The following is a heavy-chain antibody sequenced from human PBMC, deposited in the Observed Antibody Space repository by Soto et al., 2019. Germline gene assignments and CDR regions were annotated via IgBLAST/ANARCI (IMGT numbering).Heavy chain of an antibody. CDR3: ANPMDTTFDYGREV. V-gene: IGHV3-30*18. CDR2: ISYDGSNK. CDR1: GFTFSSYG. D-gene: IGHD3-10*01. J-gene: IGHJ6*02. Sequence: QVQLVESGGGVVQPGRSLRLSCAASGFTFSSYGMHWVRQAPGKGLEWVAVISYDGSNKYYADSVKGRFTISRDTSKSTLYLQMHSLRAEDTVVYYCANPMDTTFDYGREVWGRGTTVTVSS.